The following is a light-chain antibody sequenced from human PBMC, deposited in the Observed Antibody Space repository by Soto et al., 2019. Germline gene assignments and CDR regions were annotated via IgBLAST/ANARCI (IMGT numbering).Light chain of an antibody. CDR1: QSVRTK. Sequence: EIVMTQSPDTLYVSPGEGATLCCRASQSVRTKLAWYQQKAGQAPRLLIYGASTRATGIPDRYSGSRSGTEFTLTISSLQSEDFAVYYCQQYNSWPPITFGQGTRLEIK. CDR2: GAS. CDR3: QQYNSWPPIT. J-gene: IGKJ5*01. V-gene: IGKV3-15*01.